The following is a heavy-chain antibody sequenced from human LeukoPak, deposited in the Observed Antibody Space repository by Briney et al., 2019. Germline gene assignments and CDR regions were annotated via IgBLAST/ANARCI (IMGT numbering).Heavy chain of an antibody. J-gene: IGHJ4*02. Sequence: GGSLRLSCAASGFTFDDYAMHWVGQAPGKGLEWVSGISWNSGSIGYADSVKGRFTISRDNAKNSLYLQMNSLRAEDMALYYCAKASSGYDPPYFDYWGQGTLVTVSS. D-gene: IGHD5-12*01. CDR1: GFTFDDYA. V-gene: IGHV3-9*03. CDR3: AKASSGYDPPYFDY. CDR2: ISWNSGSI.